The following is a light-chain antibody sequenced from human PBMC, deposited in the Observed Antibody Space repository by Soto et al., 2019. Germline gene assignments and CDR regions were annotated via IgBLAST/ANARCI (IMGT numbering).Light chain of an antibody. V-gene: IGLV1-47*01. CDR1: SSNIGSNY. Sequence: QSVLTQTPSASGTPGQRVTISCSGSSSNIGSNYVYWYQHLPGTAPKLLIYRNNQRPSGVPDRFSGSKSGTSVSLAISGLRYEDEADYYCAACDNSLSGHVVFDGETNLTVL. J-gene: IGLJ2*01. CDR3: AACDNSLSGHVV. CDR2: RNN.